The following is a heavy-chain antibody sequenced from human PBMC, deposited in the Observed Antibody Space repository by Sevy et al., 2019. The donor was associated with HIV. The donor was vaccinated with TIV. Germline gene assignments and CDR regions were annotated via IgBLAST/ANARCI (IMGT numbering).Heavy chain of an antibody. V-gene: IGHV3-30-3*01. J-gene: IGHJ3*02. CDR1: GFTFSSYA. Sequence: GGSLRLSCAASGFTFSSYAMHWVRQAPGKGLEWVAVISYEGSNKYYADSVKGRFTISRDNSKNTLYLQMNSLRAEDTAVYYCARDQLITMIVVVPAGAFDIWGQGTMVTVSS. CDR2: ISYEGSNK. D-gene: IGHD3-22*01. CDR3: ARDQLITMIVVVPAGAFDI.